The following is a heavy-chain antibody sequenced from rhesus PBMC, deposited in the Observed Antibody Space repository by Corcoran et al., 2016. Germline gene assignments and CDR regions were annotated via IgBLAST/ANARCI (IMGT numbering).Heavy chain of an antibody. CDR2: ISGSSGST. Sequence: QVQLQESGPGLVKPSETLSLTCAVSGGSVSSSNWWSWIRQPPGKGLGWIGYISGSSGSTYYNPSLKSRVTISTDTSKNQFSLKLSSVTAADTDVYYCARRKVLFDYWGQGVLVTVSS. CDR3: ARRKVLFDY. CDR1: GGSVSSSNW. V-gene: IGHV4-65*01. J-gene: IGHJ4*01.